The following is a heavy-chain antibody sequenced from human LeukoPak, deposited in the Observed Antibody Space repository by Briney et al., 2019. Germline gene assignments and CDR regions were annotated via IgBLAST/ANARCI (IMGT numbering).Heavy chain of an antibody. J-gene: IGHJ4*02. CDR3: AKPTGDFDS. CDR1: GFTFSSYA. CDR2: ISYDGSNK. V-gene: IGHV3-30*04. D-gene: IGHD3-10*01. Sequence: GGSLRLSCAASGFTFSSYAMHWVRQAPGKGLEWVAVISYDGSNKYYADSVKGRFTISRDNSKNTLYLQMNSLRAEDTAVYYCAKPTGDFDSWGQGTLVTVSS.